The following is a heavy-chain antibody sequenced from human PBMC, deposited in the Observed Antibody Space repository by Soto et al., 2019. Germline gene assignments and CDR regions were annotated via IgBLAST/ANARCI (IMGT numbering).Heavy chain of an antibody. D-gene: IGHD3-22*01. CDR1: GFSLSTSGVG. CDR2: IYWADDK. Sequence: QITLKESGPTLVKPTQTLTLTCTFSGFSLSTSGVGVGWIRQPPGKALEWLALIYWADDKRYSPSLKSRLTITKDTPKNQVVLTMTNMDPVDTATYYCAHSTLTYYYDSSGDAFDIWGQGTMVTVSS. J-gene: IGHJ3*02. CDR3: AHSTLTYYYDSSGDAFDI. V-gene: IGHV2-5*02.